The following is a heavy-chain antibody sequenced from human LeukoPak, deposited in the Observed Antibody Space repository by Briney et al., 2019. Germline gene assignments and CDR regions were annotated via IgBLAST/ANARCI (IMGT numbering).Heavy chain of an antibody. CDR1: GFTFTNAW. CDR3: TTGLRS. V-gene: IGHV3-15*01. Sequence: GGSLRLSCAASGFTFTNAWMAWVRQAPGKGLEWVGRITSRTKGGTTVYAAPVKGRFTISRDDSKNTLYLQMNSLRTEDTALYYCTTGLRSWGQGTLVTVAS. CDR2: ITSRTKGGTT. J-gene: IGHJ5*02.